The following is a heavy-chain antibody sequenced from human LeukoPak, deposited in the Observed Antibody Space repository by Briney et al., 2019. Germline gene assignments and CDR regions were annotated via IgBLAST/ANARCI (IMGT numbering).Heavy chain of an antibody. D-gene: IGHD6-19*01. CDR1: GFTFGDYA. CDR3: TRGEEEAVADYYYYYYMDV. J-gene: IGHJ6*03. V-gene: IGHV3-49*04. Sequence: AGGSLRLSCTASGFTFGDYAMSWVRQAPGKGLEWVGFIRSKAYGGTTEYAASVKGRFTISRGDSKSIAYLQMNSLKTEDTAVYYCTRGEEEAVADYYYYYYMDVWGKGTTVTISS. CDR2: IRSKAYGGTT.